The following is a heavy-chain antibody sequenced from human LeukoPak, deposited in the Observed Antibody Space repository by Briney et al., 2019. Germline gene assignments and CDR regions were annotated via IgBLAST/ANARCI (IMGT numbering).Heavy chain of an antibody. Sequence: GESLQISSKGSGYSFTSYWIGWVRRMPGKGLEWMGIIYPGDSDTRYSPSFRGQVTISADKSISTAYLQWRSLKASDTAMHYCAGGGVGYFHYWGQGTLVTVSS. CDR3: AGGGVGYFHY. D-gene: IGHD1-26*01. CDR1: GYSFTSYW. CDR2: IYPGDSDT. V-gene: IGHV5-51*01. J-gene: IGHJ4*02.